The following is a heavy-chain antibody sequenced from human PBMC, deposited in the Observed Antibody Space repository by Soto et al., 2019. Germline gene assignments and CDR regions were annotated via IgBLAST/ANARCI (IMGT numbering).Heavy chain of an antibody. CDR2: IYYSGST. CDR3: ARAPRGNYGYPSYFDY. V-gene: IGHV4-59*01. Sequence: SETLSLTCTVSGCSISSYYWTWIRQPPGKGLEWIGYIYYSGSTNYNPSLKSRVTISVDTSKNQFSLKLSSVTAADTAVYYCARAPRGNYGYPSYFDYWGQGTLVTVSS. CDR1: GCSISSYY. D-gene: IGHD3-10*01. J-gene: IGHJ4*02.